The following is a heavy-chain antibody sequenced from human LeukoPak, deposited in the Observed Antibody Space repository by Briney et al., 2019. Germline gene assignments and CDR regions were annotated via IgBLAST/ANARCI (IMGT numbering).Heavy chain of an antibody. Sequence: PGGSLRLSCAASGFTFSNYAMHWVRQAPGKGLEWVAVISYDGNNKYYADSVKGRFTISRDNAKNSLYLQMNSLRAEDTAVYYCAVSFSYSGYDYAPPVFDYWGQGTLVTVSS. J-gene: IGHJ4*02. CDR2: ISYDGNNK. CDR3: AVSFSYSGYDYAPPVFDY. D-gene: IGHD5-12*01. CDR1: GFTFSNYA. V-gene: IGHV3-30*04.